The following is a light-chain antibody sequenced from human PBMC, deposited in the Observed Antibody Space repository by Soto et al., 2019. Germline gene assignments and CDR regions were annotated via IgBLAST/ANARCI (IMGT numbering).Light chain of an antibody. V-gene: IGKV3-11*01. J-gene: IGKJ2*01. CDR3: QQRSNWPPT. Sequence: EIVLTQSPATRSLSPGERATLSCRASQSVSSYLAWYQQKPGQDPRLLIYDASNRAPGIPARFSGSGSGTDFTLTISSLEPEDSAVYYCQQRSNWPPTFGQGTKREIK. CDR1: QSVSSY. CDR2: DAS.